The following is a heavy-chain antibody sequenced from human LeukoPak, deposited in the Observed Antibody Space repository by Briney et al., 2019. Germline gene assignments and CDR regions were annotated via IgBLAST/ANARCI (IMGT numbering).Heavy chain of an antibody. D-gene: IGHD5-18*01. V-gene: IGHV1-69*13. CDR1: GGTFSSYA. Sequence: SVKVSCKASGGTFSSYAISWVRQAPGQGLEWMGGIIPIFGTANYAQKFQGRVTITADESTSTAYMELSSLRSEDTAVYYCANPPESRYSYGYDGYFQHWGQGTLVTVSS. CDR3: ANPPESRYSYGYDGYFQH. J-gene: IGHJ1*01. CDR2: IIPIFGTA.